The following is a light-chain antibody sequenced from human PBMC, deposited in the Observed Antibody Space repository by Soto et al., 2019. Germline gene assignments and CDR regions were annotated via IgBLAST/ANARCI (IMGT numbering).Light chain of an antibody. CDR1: QSVSSSY. V-gene: IGKV3-20*01. CDR2: GAS. CDR3: QQYGGSRVVT. Sequence: EIVLTQSPGTLSLSPGERATLSCRASQSVSSSYLAWYQQKPGQAPRLLIYGASSRATGIPDRFSGSGSGTDFTLTISRLEPEDFAVYYCQQYGGSRVVTFGPGTKVDIK. J-gene: IGKJ3*01.